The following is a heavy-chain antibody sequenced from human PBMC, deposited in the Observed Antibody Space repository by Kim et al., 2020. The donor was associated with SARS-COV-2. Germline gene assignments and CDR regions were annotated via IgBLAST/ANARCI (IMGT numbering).Heavy chain of an antibody. CDR2: MNPNSGNT. D-gene: IGHD2-21*02. Sequence: ASVKVSCKASGYTFTSYDINWVRQATGQGLEWMGWMNPNSGNTGYAQKFQGRVTMTRNTSISTAYMELSSLRSEDTAVYYCARGRRGDGDWYFDLWGRGTLVTVSS. CDR3: ARGRRGDGDWYFDL. V-gene: IGHV1-8*01. J-gene: IGHJ2*01. CDR1: GYTFTSYD.